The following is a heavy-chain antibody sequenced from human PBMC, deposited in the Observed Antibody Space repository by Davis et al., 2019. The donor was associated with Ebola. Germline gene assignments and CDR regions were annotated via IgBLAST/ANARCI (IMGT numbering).Heavy chain of an antibody. CDR1: GFTFSSYG. CDR2: IWYDGSNK. CDR3: ARANIGYCSSTSCNYMDV. J-gene: IGHJ6*03. D-gene: IGHD2-2*01. V-gene: IGHV3-33*01. Sequence: GGSLRLSCAASGFTFSSYGMHWVRQAPGKGLEWVAVIWYDGSNKYYADSVKGRFTISRDNSKNTLYLQMNSLRAEDTAVYYCARANIGYCSSTSCNYMDVWGKGTTVTVSS.